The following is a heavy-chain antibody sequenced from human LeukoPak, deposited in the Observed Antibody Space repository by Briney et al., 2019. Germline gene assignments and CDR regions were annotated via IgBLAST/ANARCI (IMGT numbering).Heavy chain of an antibody. Sequence: SETLSLTCAVYGGSFSGYYWSWIRQPPGKGLEWIGEINHSGSTNYNPSLKSRVTISVDTSKNQFSLKLSSVTAADTAVYYCAKLVWNTPRDYWGQGTLVTVSS. J-gene: IGHJ4*02. V-gene: IGHV4-34*01. CDR1: GGSFSGYY. CDR3: AKLVWNTPRDY. D-gene: IGHD1-1*01. CDR2: INHSGST.